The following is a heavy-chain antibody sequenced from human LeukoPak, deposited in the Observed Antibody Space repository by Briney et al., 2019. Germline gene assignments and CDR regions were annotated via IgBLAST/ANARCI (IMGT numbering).Heavy chain of an antibody. V-gene: IGHV4-30-4*08. D-gene: IGHD3-10*01. CDR3: ARERMVRGVIEGIDY. Sequence: PSQTLSLTCTVSGGSISSGDYYWSWIRRPPGKGLEWIGYIYYSGSTYYNPSLKSRVTISVDTSKNQFSLKLSSVTAADTAVYYCARERMVRGVIEGIDYWGQGTLVTVSS. J-gene: IGHJ4*02. CDR2: IYYSGST. CDR1: GGSISSGDYY.